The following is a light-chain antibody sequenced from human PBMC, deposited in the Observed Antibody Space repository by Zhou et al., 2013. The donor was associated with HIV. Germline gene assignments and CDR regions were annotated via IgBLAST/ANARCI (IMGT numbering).Light chain of an antibody. J-gene: IGLJ1*01. V-gene: IGLV2-8*01. Sequence: QSALTQPPSASGSPGQSVTISCTGTSSDVGGYNYVSWYQQHPGKAPKLIIYDVSKRPSGVSDRFSGSKSGNTASLTISGLQAEDEADYYCSSYTSSIFXVFGTGTKVTVL. CDR3: SSYTSSIFXV. CDR2: DVS. CDR1: SSDVGGYNY.